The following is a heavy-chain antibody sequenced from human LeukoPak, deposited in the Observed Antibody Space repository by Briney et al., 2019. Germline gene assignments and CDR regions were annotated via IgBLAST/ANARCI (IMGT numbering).Heavy chain of an antibody. Sequence: SETLSLTCTVSGGSISSYYWSWIRQPPGKGLEWIGYIYYSGSTNYNPSLKSRVTISVDTSKNQFSLKLSSVTAADTAVYYCARASMIVVGDFDYWGQGTLVTVSS. CDR2: IYYSGST. J-gene: IGHJ4*02. V-gene: IGHV4-59*01. CDR3: ARASMIVVGDFDY. CDR1: GGSISSYY. D-gene: IGHD3-22*01.